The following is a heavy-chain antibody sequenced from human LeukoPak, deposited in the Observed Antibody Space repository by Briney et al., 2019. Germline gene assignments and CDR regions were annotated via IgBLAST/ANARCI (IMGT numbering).Heavy chain of an antibody. CDR3: AREESSSSRCFDY. V-gene: IGHV4-34*01. Sequence: SETLSLTCVVNDKSFSDYYWSWIRQPPGKGLEWIGEIKHSVSTNYNPSLKSRVTMSVDTSKNQFSLRLSSVTAADTAVYYCAREESSSSRCFDYWGQGTLVTVSS. D-gene: IGHD6-6*01. J-gene: IGHJ4*02. CDR2: IKHSVST. CDR1: DKSFSDYY.